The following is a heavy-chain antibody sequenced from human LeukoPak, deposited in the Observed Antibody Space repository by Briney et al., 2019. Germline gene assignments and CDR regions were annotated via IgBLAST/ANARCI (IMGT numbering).Heavy chain of an antibody. CDR3: GYGSGWIFDC. D-gene: IGHD6-19*01. J-gene: IGHJ4*02. V-gene: IGHV3-7*01. Sequence: GGSLRLSCIVSVGTFSSYHMTWVRHAPWKGLEWVANIKQDGSEKFYVDSVKGRFTISRDNAKNSLYLQMNSLRVEDTAMYYCGYGSGWIFDCRGQGALVTVSS. CDR2: IKQDGSEK. CDR1: VGTFSSYH.